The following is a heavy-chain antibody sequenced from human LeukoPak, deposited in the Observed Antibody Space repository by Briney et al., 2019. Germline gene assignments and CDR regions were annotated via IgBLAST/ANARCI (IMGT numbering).Heavy chain of an antibody. Sequence: SETLSLTCTVSGGSISSSSYCWGWIRQPPGKGLEWIGSIYYSGSTYYNPSLKSRVTISVDTSKNQFSLKLSSVTAADTAVYYCARDDRDYDSRGSPGWFDPWGQGTLVTVSS. V-gene: IGHV4-39*07. CDR2: IYYSGST. D-gene: IGHD3-22*01. J-gene: IGHJ5*02. CDR3: ARDDRDYDSRGSPGWFDP. CDR1: GGSISSSSYC.